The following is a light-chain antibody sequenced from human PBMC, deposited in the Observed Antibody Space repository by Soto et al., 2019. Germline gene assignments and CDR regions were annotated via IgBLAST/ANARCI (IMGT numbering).Light chain of an antibody. Sequence: QSVLTQPASVSGSPGQSITISCTGTSRDVGGYNYVSWYQQHPGKAPKLMIFEVNNRPSGVSNRFSGSKSGNTASLTISGLQPEDEADYYCNSYTSSSTVVFGGGTKLTVL. J-gene: IGLJ2*01. V-gene: IGLV2-14*01. CDR2: EVN. CDR3: NSYTSSSTVV. CDR1: SRDVGGYNY.